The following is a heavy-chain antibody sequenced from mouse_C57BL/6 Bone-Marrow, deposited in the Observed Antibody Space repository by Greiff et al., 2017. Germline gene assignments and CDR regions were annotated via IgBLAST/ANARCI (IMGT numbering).Heavy chain of an antibody. D-gene: IGHD3-2*02. CDR3: AVRQLRRRVFAY. CDR2: ISYDGSN. J-gene: IGHJ3*01. V-gene: IGHV3-6*01. Sequence: EVQLQESGPGLVKPSQSLSLTCSVTGYSITSGYYWNWIRQFPGNKLEWMGYISYDGSNNYNPSLKNRISITRDTSKNQFCLKLNSVTTEDTATYYSAVRQLRRRVFAYRGQGTLFTVSA. CDR1: GYSITSGYY.